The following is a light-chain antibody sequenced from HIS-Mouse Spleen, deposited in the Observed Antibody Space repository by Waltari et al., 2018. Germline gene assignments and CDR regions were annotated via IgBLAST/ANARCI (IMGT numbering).Light chain of an antibody. Sequence: QSALTQPASVSGSPGQSITISCTGTSSDVGSYNLVSWYQQHPGKAPKLMIYEGSKRPSGVSNRFPGSKSANTASLTISGLQAEDEADYYCCSYAGSSTYVVFGGGTKLTVL. V-gene: IGLV2-23*01. CDR3: CSYAGSSTYVV. CDR2: EGS. J-gene: IGLJ2*01. CDR1: SSDVGSYNL.